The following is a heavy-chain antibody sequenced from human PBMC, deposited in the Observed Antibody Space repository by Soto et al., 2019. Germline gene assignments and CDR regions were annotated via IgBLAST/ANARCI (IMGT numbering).Heavy chain of an antibody. D-gene: IGHD2-15*01. J-gene: IGHJ3*02. CDR1: GFTFDDYA. Sequence: GGSLRLSCAASGFTFDDYAMHWVRQAPGKGLEWVSGISWNSGSIGYADSVKGRFTISRDNAKNSLYLQMNSLRAEDTALYYCAGYCSGGSCYLDAFDIWGQGTMVTVSS. CDR2: ISWNSGSI. CDR3: AGYCSGGSCYLDAFDI. V-gene: IGHV3-9*01.